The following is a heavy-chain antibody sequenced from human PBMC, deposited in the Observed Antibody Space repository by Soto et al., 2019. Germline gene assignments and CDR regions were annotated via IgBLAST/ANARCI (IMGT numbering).Heavy chain of an antibody. D-gene: IGHD2-2*01. CDR1: GYTLTELS. CDR3: ACTVVLEIFDY. V-gene: IGHV1-24*01. Sequence: ASVKVSCKVSGYTLTELSMHWVRQAPGKGLEWMGGFDPEDGETIYAQKFQGRVTMTRDTSTSTAYMELSSLRSEDTAVYYCACTVVLEIFDYWGQGTLVTVSS. CDR2: FDPEDGET. J-gene: IGHJ4*02.